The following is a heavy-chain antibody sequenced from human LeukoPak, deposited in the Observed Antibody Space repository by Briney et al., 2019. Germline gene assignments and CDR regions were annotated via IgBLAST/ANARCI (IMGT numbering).Heavy chain of an antibody. V-gene: IGHV4-34*01. CDR1: GESFSGYY. CDR2: INHSGST. Sequence: SETLSLTCAVYGESFSGYYWSWIRQPPGKGLEWIGEINHSGSTNYNSSLKSRVTISVDTSKNQFSLKLSSVTAADTAVYYCATLARVRVFDYWGQGTLVTVSS. CDR3: ATLARVRVFDY. J-gene: IGHJ4*02.